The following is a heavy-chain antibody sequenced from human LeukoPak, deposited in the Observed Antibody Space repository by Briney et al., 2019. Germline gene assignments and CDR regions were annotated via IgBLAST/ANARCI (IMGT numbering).Heavy chain of an antibody. V-gene: IGHV3-53*01. CDR1: GFTFSSYA. J-gene: IGHJ4*02. Sequence: GGSLRLSCAASGFTFSSYAISWVRQAPGKGLEWVSVIYSGGSTYYADSVKGRFTISRDNSKNTLYLQMNSLRAEDTAVYYCARGNHNPYFDYWGQGTLVTVSS. D-gene: IGHD1-1*01. CDR3: ARGNHNPYFDY. CDR2: IYSGGST.